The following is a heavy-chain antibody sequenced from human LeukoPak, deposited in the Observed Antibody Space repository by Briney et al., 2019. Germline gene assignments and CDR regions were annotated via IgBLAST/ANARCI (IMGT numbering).Heavy chain of an antibody. CDR1: GGSFSGYY. CDR2: INHSGST. D-gene: IGHD1-26*01. V-gene: IGHV4-34*01. J-gene: IGHJ4*02. CDR3: ARGYSGTLLEYYFDY. Sequence: SETLSLTCAVYGGSFSGYYWSWIRQLPGKGLEWIGGINHSGSTNYNPSLKSRVTISVDTSKNQFSLKLSSVTAADTAVYYCARGYSGTLLEYYFDYWGQGTLVTVSS.